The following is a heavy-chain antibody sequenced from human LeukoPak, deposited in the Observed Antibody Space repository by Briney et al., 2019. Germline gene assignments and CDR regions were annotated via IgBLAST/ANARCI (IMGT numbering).Heavy chain of an antibody. V-gene: IGHV3-15*01. CDR2: IKRKTDSGTT. J-gene: IGHJ4*02. Sequence: GGSLRLSCAASGFTFSNAWMSWVRQAPGKGLEWVGRIKRKTDSGTTDYAAPVNGRFTISRDDSKSTLYLQMNSLKTENTAVYYCTTDRLTYYDFWSGPQTLYYFDYWGQGTLVTVSS. CDR3: TTDRLTYYDFWSGPQTLYYFDY. CDR1: GFTFSNAW. D-gene: IGHD3-3*01.